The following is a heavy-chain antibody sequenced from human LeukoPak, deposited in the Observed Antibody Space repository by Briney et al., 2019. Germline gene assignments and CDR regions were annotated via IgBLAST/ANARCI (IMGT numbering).Heavy chain of an antibody. CDR2: MKRDGSEI. V-gene: IGHV3-7*03. D-gene: IGHD2-2*01. J-gene: IGHJ4*02. CDR3: AKEFVVVPAELIC. Sequence: GGSLRLSCSASGFTFSTYWMSWVRQAPGKGLEWVANMKRDGSEIYYVDSVRGRFTISRDNARNSLYLQMNSLRAEDTAVYYCAKEFVVVPAELICWGQGTLVTVSS. CDR1: GFTFSTYW.